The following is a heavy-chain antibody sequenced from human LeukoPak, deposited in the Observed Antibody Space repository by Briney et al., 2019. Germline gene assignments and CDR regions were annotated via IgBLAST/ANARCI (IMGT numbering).Heavy chain of an antibody. CDR3: ARVPRPNYYYMDV. Sequence: ASVKVSCKASGYTFTSYYMHWVRQAPGQGLEWMGIINPSGGSTSYAQKFQGRVTMTRDMSTSTVYMELSRLRSDDTAVYYCARVPRPNYYYMDVWGKGTTVTVSS. CDR2: INPSGGST. J-gene: IGHJ6*03. V-gene: IGHV1-46*01. CDR1: GYTFTSYY.